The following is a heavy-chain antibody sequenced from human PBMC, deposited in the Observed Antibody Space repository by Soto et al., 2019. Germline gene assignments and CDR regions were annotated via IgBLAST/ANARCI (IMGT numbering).Heavy chain of an antibody. CDR2: IYYSGST. Sequence: SETLSLTCTVSGGSISSYYWSWIRQPPGKGLEWIGYIYYSGSTNYNPSLKSRVAISVDTSKNQFSLKLSSVTAADTAVYYCERASAEPPEYFQHWGQGTLVTVSS. V-gene: IGHV4-59*01. CDR1: GGSISSYY. J-gene: IGHJ1*01. CDR3: ERASAEPPEYFQH. D-gene: IGHD6-13*01.